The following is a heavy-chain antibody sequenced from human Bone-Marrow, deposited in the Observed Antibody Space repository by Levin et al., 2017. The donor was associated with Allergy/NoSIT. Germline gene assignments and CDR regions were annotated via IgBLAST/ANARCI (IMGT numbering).Heavy chain of an antibody. CDR1: GGSISGGGYY. Sequence: SQTLSLTCTVSGGSISGGGYYWCWIRQHPGKGLEWIGCISYIGSTHYNPSLKSRVTISAHPSAKQFSLKMSSVPAADTAVFYSARRTFHGASDAFDVWGHGPIVTVSS. J-gene: IGHJ3*01. V-gene: IGHV4-31*03. D-gene: IGHD1/OR15-1a*01. CDR3: ARRTFHGASDAFDV. CDR2: ISYIGST.